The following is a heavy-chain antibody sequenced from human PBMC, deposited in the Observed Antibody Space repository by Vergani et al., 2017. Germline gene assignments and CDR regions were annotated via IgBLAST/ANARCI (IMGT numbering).Heavy chain of an antibody. D-gene: IGHD3-10*01. CDR1: GGSISSYY. CDR2: IYYSGST. Sequence: QVQLQESGPGLVKPSETLSLTCTVSGGSISSYYWSWIRQPPGKGLEWIGYIYYSGSTNYNPSLKSRVTISVDTSKNQFSLKLSSVTAADTAVYFWARGSLVAGSGSYLVGEQGKWGQGTLVTVSS. CDR3: ARGSLVAGSGSYLVGEQGK. J-gene: IGHJ4*02. V-gene: IGHV4-59*12.